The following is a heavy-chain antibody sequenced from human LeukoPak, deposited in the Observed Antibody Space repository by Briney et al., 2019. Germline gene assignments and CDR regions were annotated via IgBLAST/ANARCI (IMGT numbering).Heavy chain of an antibody. V-gene: IGHV4-39*01. Sequence: SETLSLTCTVSGVSISSSNSYWGWIRQPPGKGLEWIGSIYYSGNTYYNASLKSQVSISIDTSKNQFSLRLTSVTAADTAVYYCARQTGAGLFILPGGQGTLVTVSS. J-gene: IGHJ4*02. D-gene: IGHD3/OR15-3a*01. CDR2: IYYSGNT. CDR3: ARQTGAGLFILP. CDR1: GVSISSSNSY.